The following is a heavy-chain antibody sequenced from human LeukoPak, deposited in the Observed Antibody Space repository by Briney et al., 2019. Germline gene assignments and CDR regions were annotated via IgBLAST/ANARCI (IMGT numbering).Heavy chain of an antibody. CDR2: IYYSGST. Sequence: SETLSLTCTVSGGSISSYYWSWIRQPPGKGLEWIGYIYYSGSTNYNPSLKSRVTISVDTSKNQFSLKLSSVTAADTAVYYCARDGQYNWNDAGFDYWGQGTLVTVSS. V-gene: IGHV4-59*12. J-gene: IGHJ4*02. CDR3: ARDGQYNWNDAGFDY. D-gene: IGHD1-1*01. CDR1: GGSISSYY.